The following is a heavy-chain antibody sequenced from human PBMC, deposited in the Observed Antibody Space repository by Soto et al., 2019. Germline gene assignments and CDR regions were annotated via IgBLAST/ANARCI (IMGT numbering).Heavy chain of an antibody. CDR2: ISGSGGST. J-gene: IGHJ6*03. D-gene: IGHD3-16*01. Sequence: GGSLRLSCAASGFTFSSYAMSWVRQAPGKGLEWVSAISGSGGSTYYADSVKGRFTISRDNSKNTLYLQMNSLRAEDTAVYYCAKPYAEDYYYYYMDVWGKGTTVTVSS. CDR1: GFTFSSYA. V-gene: IGHV3-23*01. CDR3: AKPYAEDYYYYYMDV.